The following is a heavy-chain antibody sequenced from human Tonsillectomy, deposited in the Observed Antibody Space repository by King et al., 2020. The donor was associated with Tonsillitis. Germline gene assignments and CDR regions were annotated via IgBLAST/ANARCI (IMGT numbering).Heavy chain of an antibody. CDR1: GGSISSNYW. CDR2: IYHSGST. J-gene: IGHJ4*02. V-gene: IGHV4-4*02. CDR3: ARDGYFDSGGFYSGGRGQSLFDY. D-gene: IGHD3-22*01. Sequence: QLQESGPGLVKPSGTLSLTCAVSGGSISSNYWWSWVRQPPGKGLEWIGKIYHSGSTNYNPSLKSRATISVDQSKNQFALKLSSVTAADTAVYYCARDGYFDSGGFYSGGRGQSLFDYWGQGTLVTVSS.